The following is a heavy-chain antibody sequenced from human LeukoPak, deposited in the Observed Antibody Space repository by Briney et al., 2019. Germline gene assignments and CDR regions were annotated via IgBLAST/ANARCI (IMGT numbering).Heavy chain of an antibody. D-gene: IGHD4-23*01. CDR1: GGSISSDNYY. CDR2: IYSSGST. V-gene: IGHV4-61*02. Sequence: SETLSLTCTVSGGSISSDNYYWSWIRQPAGTGLEWIGRIYSSGSTNYNPSLKSRVTISVDTSKNQFSLKLSSVTAADTAVYYCAGIFGGPVSRRFDPWGQGTLVTVSS. J-gene: IGHJ5*02. CDR3: AGIFGGPVSRRFDP.